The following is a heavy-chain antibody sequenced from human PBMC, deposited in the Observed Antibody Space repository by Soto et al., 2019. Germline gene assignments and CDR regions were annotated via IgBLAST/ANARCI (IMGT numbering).Heavy chain of an antibody. V-gene: IGHV1-69*02. J-gene: IGHJ4*02. CDR3: ATDVDTAMATDY. Sequence: QVQLVQSGAEVKKPGSSVKVSCKASGGTFSSYTISWVRQAAGQGLEWMGRIIPILGIANYAQKFQGRVTITADKSTSTAYMELSSLRSEDTAVYYCATDVDTAMATDYWGQGTLVTVSS. D-gene: IGHD5-18*01. CDR2: IIPILGIA. CDR1: GGTFSSYT.